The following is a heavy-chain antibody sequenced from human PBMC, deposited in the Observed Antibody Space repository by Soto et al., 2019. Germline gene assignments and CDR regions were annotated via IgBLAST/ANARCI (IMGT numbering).Heavy chain of an antibody. V-gene: IGHV3-73*02. J-gene: IGHJ4*02. D-gene: IGHD5-18*01. CDR2: IRNKGNNYAT. CDR1: GFTFSDSA. Sequence: EVQLVESGGGLVQPGGSLKVSCAASGFTFSDSAMHWVRQASGKGLEWVGRIRNKGNNYATAYTASVKGRFTISRDDSKSTVYLQMNSLKIADTAVYYCTARRDWTAVDPLEYWGLGTLVTVSS. CDR3: TARRDWTAVDPLEY.